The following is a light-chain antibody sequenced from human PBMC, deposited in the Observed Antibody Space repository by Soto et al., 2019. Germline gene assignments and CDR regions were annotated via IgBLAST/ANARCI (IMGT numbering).Light chain of an antibody. CDR2: DAS. V-gene: IGKV3-11*01. J-gene: IGKJ2*01. Sequence: EIVLTQSPATLSLSPGERATLSCRASQSVSSYLACYHQNPGQAPRLLIYDASNRATGIPARFSGSGSGTDFTLTISSLEPEDFAVYYCQQRSNWPTFGQGTKLEIK. CDR3: QQRSNWPT. CDR1: QSVSSY.